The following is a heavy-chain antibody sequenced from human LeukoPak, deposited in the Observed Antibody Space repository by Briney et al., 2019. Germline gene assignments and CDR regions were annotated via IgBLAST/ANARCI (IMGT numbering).Heavy chain of an antibody. V-gene: IGHV4-39*01. CDR3: ARHGLYQDYGY. CDR2: VYYSGNT. J-gene: IGHJ4*02. Sequence: SETLFPTCTVSGGSISSSSSFWAWIRQPPGKGLEWIGNVYYSGNTHYNPSLKSRVTISLDTSKNQFSLRLTSVTAADTAVYYCARHGLYQDYGYWGQGTLVTVSS. CDR1: GGSISSSSSF. D-gene: IGHD3-16*01.